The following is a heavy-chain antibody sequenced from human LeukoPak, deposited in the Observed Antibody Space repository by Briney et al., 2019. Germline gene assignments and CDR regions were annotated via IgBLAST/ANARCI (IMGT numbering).Heavy chain of an antibody. V-gene: IGHV1-18*01. CDR3: ARGLSGSYSDY. D-gene: IGHD1-26*01. Sequence: ASVKVSCKTTGYFFSSFGITWVRQAPGRGLEWMGWISGYNGNTNYAETLQGRVTMATDTPTSTVYLELRSPTSDDTAVYYCARGLSGSYSDYWGQGTLVTVSS. CDR1: GYFFSSFG. J-gene: IGHJ4*02. CDR2: ISGYNGNT.